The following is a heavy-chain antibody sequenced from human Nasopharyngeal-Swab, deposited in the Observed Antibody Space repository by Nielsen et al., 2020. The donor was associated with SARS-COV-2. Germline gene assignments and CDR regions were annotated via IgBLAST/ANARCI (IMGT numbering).Heavy chain of an antibody. Sequence: SLKISCAASGFTFSSYAMHWVRQAPGKGLEWVAVISYDGSNKYYADSVKGRFTISRDNSKNTLYLQMNSLRAEDTAVYYCARDRDVVVPTYFDYWGQGTLVTVSS. D-gene: IGHD2-2*01. J-gene: IGHJ4*02. CDR2: ISYDGSNK. CDR3: ARDRDVVVPTYFDY. V-gene: IGHV3-30-3*01. CDR1: GFTFSSYA.